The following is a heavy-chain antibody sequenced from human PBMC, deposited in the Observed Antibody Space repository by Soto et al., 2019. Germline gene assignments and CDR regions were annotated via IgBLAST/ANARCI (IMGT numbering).Heavy chain of an antibody. CDR3: ARDQTGITTAGGGRIDR. Sequence: QVQLVESGGGVVQPGRSLRLSCAASGFTFSTHAMHWVRQAPGKGLECVAIVSFDGRNKYYADSVKGRFTISRDNSKNPLYLQMSGLTPEDTAFYYCARDQTGITTAGGGRIDRWGQGTLVTVSS. D-gene: IGHD6-13*01. V-gene: IGHV3-30-3*01. J-gene: IGHJ5*02. CDR2: VSFDGRNK. CDR1: GFTFSTHA.